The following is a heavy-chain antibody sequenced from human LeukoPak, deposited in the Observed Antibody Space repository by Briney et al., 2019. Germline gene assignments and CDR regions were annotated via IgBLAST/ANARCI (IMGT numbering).Heavy chain of an antibody. CDR2: MNPNSGNT. Sequence: ASAKVSCKASGYTFTSYDINWVRQATGQGLEWMGWMNPNSGNTGYAQRFQGRVTMTRNTSISTAYMELSSLRSEDTAVYYCARGRYCSGGSCSNWFDPWGQGTLVTVSS. CDR1: GYTFTSYD. CDR3: ARGRYCSGGSCSNWFDP. J-gene: IGHJ5*02. D-gene: IGHD2-15*01. V-gene: IGHV1-8*01.